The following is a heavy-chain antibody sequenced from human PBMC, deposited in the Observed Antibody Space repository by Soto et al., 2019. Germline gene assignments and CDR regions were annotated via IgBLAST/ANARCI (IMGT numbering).Heavy chain of an antibody. CDR2: INAGNGNT. Sequence: ASVKVSCKASGYTFTGXAMHWVRQAPGQRLEWMGWINAGNGNTKYSQKFQGRVTITRDTSASTAYMELSSLRSEDTAVYYCARAVAVAADFDYWGQGTLVTVSS. J-gene: IGHJ4*02. CDR1: GYTFTGXA. V-gene: IGHV1-3*01. D-gene: IGHD6-19*01. CDR3: ARAVAVAADFDY.